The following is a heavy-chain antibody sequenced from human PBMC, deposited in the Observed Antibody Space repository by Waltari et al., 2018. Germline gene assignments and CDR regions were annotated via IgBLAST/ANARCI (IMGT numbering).Heavy chain of an antibody. D-gene: IGHD2-21*01. CDR3: TDWYFDY. CDR1: GFTFGDYD. V-gene: IGHV3-49*04. Sequence: EVRLEESGGGFVQPGRSLRLSCRGYGFTFGDYDMNWVRQAPGKGLEWVGFISIRNSAGTIEYAASVKGRFTISRDDSKSVAYLQMDSLKTEDTAVYYCTDWYFDYWGQGTLVAVSS. CDR2: ISIRNSAGTI. J-gene: IGHJ4*02.